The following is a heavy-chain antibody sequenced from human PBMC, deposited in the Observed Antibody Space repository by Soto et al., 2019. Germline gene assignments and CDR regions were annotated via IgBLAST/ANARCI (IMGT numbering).Heavy chain of an antibody. CDR3: ASRLYYYDSSGSQYYFDY. CDR2: IDPSDSYT. CDR1: GYSFTSYW. J-gene: IGHJ4*02. Sequence: GESLKISCKGSGYSFTSYWISWVRQMPGKGLEWMGRIDPSDSYTNYSPSFQGHVTISADKSISTAYLQWSSLKASDTAMYYCASRLYYYDSSGSQYYFDYWGPGTLVTVSS. V-gene: IGHV5-10-1*01. D-gene: IGHD3-22*01.